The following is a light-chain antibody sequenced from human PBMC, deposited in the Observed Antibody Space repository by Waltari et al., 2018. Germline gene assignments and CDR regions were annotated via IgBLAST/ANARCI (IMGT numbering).Light chain of an antibody. CDR2: GAS. V-gene: IGKV1-39*01. CDR1: QSINSY. Sequence: DIQMTQSPSSLSASVGDRVTITCRASQSINSYLNWYQQKPGKAPNLLIYGASTLQSGVPSRFSGSGSGTDFALTISSLQPEDFATYYCQQTFSTLTFGGGTKVEIK. CDR3: QQTFSTLT. J-gene: IGKJ4*01.